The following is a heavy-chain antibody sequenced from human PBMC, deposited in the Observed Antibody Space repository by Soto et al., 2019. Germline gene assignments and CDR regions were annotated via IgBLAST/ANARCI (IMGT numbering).Heavy chain of an antibody. Sequence: EVQLVASGGGLVKPGASLRLSCAGSGVTFTSARMTWVRQAPGKGLEWVGRIQRKTDGGTTDYPAAVKGRFTISRDDSKNTLYLQLNSLKTEDTAVYYCATDYGWAFGVWGQGTMVTVSS. V-gene: IGHV3-15*01. CDR1: GVTFTSAR. CDR2: IQRKTDGGTT. D-gene: IGHD4-17*01. J-gene: IGHJ3*01. CDR3: ATDYGWAFGV.